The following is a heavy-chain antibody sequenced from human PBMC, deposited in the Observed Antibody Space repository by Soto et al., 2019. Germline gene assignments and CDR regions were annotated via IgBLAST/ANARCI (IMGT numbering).Heavy chain of an antibody. V-gene: IGHV3-23*01. CDR2: ISGSGGST. CDR3: ANGSIAARPTGWFDP. D-gene: IGHD6-6*01. CDR1: GFTFSSYA. Sequence: EVQLLESGGGLVQPGGSLRLSCAASGFTFSSYAMSWVRQAPGKGLEWVSVISGSGGSTYYADSVKGRFTISRDNSKNTLYLQMNSLRAEDTAVYYCANGSIAARPTGWFDPWGQGTLVTVSS. J-gene: IGHJ5*02.